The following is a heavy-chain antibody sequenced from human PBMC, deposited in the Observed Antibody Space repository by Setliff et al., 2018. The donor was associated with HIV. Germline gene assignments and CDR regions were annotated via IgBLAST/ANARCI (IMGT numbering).Heavy chain of an antibody. CDR3: ARRKSGSYFDAFDI. Sequence: SETLSLTCTVSGGSISRHYWSWIRQPAGKGLEWIGHIYISGSTNYNASLKSRVTISVDTSKNQFSLKLSSVTAADTAVYYCARRKSGSYFDAFDIWGQGTMVTVSS. J-gene: IGHJ3*02. CDR1: GGSISRHY. D-gene: IGHD1-26*01. CDR2: IYISGST. V-gene: IGHV4-4*07.